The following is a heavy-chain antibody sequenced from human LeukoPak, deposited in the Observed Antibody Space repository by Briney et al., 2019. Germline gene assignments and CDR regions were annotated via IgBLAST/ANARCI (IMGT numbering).Heavy chain of an antibody. CDR2: IYYSGST. Sequence: SETLSLTCTVSGGSISSSSYYWGWIRQPPGKGLEWIGSIYYSGSTYYNPSLKSRVTISVDTSKDQFSLKLSSVTAADTAVYYCARGPGVLLWFGELSAFDYWGQGTLVTVSS. J-gene: IGHJ4*02. CDR3: ARGPGVLLWFGELSAFDY. CDR1: GGSISSSSYY. V-gene: IGHV4-39*01. D-gene: IGHD3-10*01.